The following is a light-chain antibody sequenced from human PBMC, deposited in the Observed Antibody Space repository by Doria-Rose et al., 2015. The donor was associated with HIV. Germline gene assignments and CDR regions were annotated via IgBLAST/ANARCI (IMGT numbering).Light chain of an antibody. CDR2: DAS. CDR3: QQCSNSQGT. V-gene: IGKV3-11*01. J-gene: IGKJ1*01. Sequence: PLSLCPGEPATLSDPARPRVSSDLAWYQEKPDQAPSLLIYDASNRASGIPARFSGSVSGTDFPLTISSREPEDSAFYYCQQCSNSQGTVGQGTKVESK. CDR1: PRVSSD.